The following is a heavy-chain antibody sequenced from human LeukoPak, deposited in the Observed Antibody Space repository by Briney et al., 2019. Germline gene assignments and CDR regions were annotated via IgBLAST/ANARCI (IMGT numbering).Heavy chain of an antibody. Sequence: PGGSLRLSCAASGFTFSSYAMSWVRQAPGKGLEWVSAISGSGGSTYYADSVKGRFTISRDNSKNTLYLQMNSLRAEDTAVYYCAKDHYYDSSGYYHFDYWGQGTLVTVSS. CDR1: GFTFSSYA. CDR2: ISGSGGST. CDR3: AKDHYYDSSGYYHFDY. J-gene: IGHJ4*02. V-gene: IGHV3-23*01. D-gene: IGHD3-22*01.